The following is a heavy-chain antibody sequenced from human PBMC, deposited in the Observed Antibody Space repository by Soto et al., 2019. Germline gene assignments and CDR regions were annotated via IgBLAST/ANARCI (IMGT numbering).Heavy chain of an antibody. CDR3: AADDVPAAIPYYYYGMDV. Sequence: SVKVARKGFVLTFTSSAVKWLLHAHRQRLEWIGWIVVGSGNKNYAQKLQERVTITRDMSTSTAYMELSSLRSEDTAVYYCAADDVPAAIPYYYYGMDVWGQGTTVTVS. V-gene: IGHV1-58*01. CDR1: VLTFTSSA. D-gene: IGHD2-2*02. J-gene: IGHJ6*02. CDR2: IVVGSGNK.